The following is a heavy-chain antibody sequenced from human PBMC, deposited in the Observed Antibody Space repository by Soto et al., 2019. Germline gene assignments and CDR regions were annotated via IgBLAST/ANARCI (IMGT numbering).Heavy chain of an antibody. CDR2: THYSGNT. Sequence: SETLSLTCSVSGASISSYYWDWIRQPPGKGLEWIGYTHYSGNTNYHPSLTSRVTISLDTSRNQFSLKLSSVTAADTAVYYCARPLGDNWFDPWGQGTLVTVSS. V-gene: IGHV4-59*01. CDR3: ARPLGDNWFDP. D-gene: IGHD3-3*02. CDR1: GASISSYY. J-gene: IGHJ5*02.